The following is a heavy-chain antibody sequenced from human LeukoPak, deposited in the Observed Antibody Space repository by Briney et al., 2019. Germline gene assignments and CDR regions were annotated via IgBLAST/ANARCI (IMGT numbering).Heavy chain of an antibody. CDR2: IFHSGST. J-gene: IGHJ4*02. CDR3: ATDSGSSPTFDY. CDR1: GGSIGASINSPNW. D-gene: IGHD1-26*01. Sequence: SGTLSLTCAVSGGSIGASINSPNWWSWVRQPPGKGLEWIGEIFHSGSTNYNPSLKSRVTMSVDKSKNQFSLKLNSVTAADTAVYYCATDSGSSPTFDYWGQGTLVTVSS. V-gene: IGHV4-4*02.